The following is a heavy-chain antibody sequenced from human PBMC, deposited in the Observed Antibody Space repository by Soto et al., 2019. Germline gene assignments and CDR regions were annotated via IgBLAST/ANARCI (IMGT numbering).Heavy chain of an antibody. D-gene: IGHD3-3*01. CDR1: GFTFSSYG. Sequence: GGSLRLSCAASGFTFSSYGMHWVRQAPGKGLEWVAVIWYDGSNKYYADSVKGRFTISRDNSKNTLYLQMNSLRAEDTAVYYCARDVTIFGVVIRHYYYYMDVWGKGTPVTVSS. CDR2: IWYDGSNK. V-gene: IGHV3-33*08. CDR3: ARDVTIFGVVIRHYYYYMDV. J-gene: IGHJ6*03.